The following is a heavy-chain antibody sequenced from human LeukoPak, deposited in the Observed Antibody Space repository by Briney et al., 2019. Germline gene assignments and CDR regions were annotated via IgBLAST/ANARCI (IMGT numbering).Heavy chain of an antibody. D-gene: IGHD6-19*01. J-gene: IGHJ4*02. Sequence: GGSLRLSCAASGFTFSDYYMSWIRQAPGKGLEWVSYISSSSSNRNYADSVKGRFTISRDDAKNSLYLQMNSLRAEDTAVYYCAREDIRLDYFDYWGQGTLVTVSS. CDR1: GFTFSDYY. V-gene: IGHV3-11*06. CDR3: AREDIRLDYFDY. CDR2: ISSSSSNR.